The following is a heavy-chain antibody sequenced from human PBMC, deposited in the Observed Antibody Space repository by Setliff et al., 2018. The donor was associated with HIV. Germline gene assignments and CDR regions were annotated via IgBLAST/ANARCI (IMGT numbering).Heavy chain of an antibody. Sequence: GGSLRVSCAASGFTFSDSYMSWIRQAPGKGLEWVSYISSQSTYTNYADSVRGRFTISRDNAKESLYLQMNSLRAEDTAVYYCARSYCGDVCYSGSLDYWGQGTLVTVSS. CDR3: ARSYCGDVCYSGSLDY. V-gene: IGHV3-11*03. CDR2: ISSQSTYT. D-gene: IGHD2-21*02. J-gene: IGHJ4*02. CDR1: GFTFSDSY.